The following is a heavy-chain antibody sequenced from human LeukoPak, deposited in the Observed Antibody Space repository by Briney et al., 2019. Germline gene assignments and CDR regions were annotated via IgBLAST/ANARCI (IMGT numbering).Heavy chain of an antibody. D-gene: IGHD3-10*02. Sequence: ASVKVSFKASGYAFTGYYMHWVRQAPGQGLEWMGWINPNSGGTNYAQKFQGRDTMTRDTSITTAYMELSRLRSDDTAVYYCARHVRVEAASRDYWGQGTLVTVSS. V-gene: IGHV1-2*02. CDR1: GYAFTGYY. CDR2: INPNSGGT. J-gene: IGHJ4*02. CDR3: ARHVRVEAASRDY.